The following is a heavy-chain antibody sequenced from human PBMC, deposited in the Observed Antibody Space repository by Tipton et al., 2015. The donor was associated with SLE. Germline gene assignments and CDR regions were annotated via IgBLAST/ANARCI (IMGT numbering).Heavy chain of an antibody. CDR1: GFSISSGGYS. J-gene: IGHJ6*01. Sequence: LRLSCAVSGFSISSGGYSWSWIRQPPGKGLEWIGYIYHSGRTYYNPSLESRVTMSVDKSMSQFSLKLSSVTPADTAVYYCARERPVYTGGMDVWGQGTTVTVSS. CDR3: ARERPVYTGGMDV. V-gene: IGHV4-30-2*01. CDR2: IYHSGRT. D-gene: IGHD5/OR15-5a*01.